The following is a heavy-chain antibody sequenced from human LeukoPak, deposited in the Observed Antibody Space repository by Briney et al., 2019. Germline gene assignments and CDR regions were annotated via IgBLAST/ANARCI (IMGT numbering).Heavy chain of an antibody. J-gene: IGHJ4*02. D-gene: IGHD1-26*01. CDR2: ISGSGGST. V-gene: IGHV3-23*01. CDR1: GFTFSSYA. Sequence: GGSLRLSCAASGFTFSSYAMSWVRQAPGKGLEWVSAISGSGGSTYYADSVKDRFTISRDNSKNTLHLQMNSLRAEDTAVYYCARRSGYLDYWGQGTLVTVSS. CDR3: ARRSGYLDY.